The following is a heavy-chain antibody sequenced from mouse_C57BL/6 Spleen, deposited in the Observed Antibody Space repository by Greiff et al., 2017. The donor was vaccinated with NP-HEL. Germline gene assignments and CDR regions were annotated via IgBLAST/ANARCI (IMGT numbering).Heavy chain of an antibody. D-gene: IGHD3-2*02. CDR1: GFTFSSYA. V-gene: IGHV5-4*03. CDR3: ANDQLRLRTFAY. CDR2: ISDGGSYT. Sequence: EVKLVESGGGLVKPGGSLKLSCAASGFTFSSYAMSWVRQTPGKRLEWVATISDGGSYTYYQDNVKGRFTISRDNAKNNLYLQMSQLKSEDTAMYYCANDQLRLRTFAYWGQGTLVTVSA. J-gene: IGHJ3*01.